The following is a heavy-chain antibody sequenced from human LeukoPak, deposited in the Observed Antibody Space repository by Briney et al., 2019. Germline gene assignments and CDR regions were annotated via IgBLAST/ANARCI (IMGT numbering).Heavy chain of an antibody. J-gene: IGHJ4*02. Sequence: ASVKVSCKASGYTFTNYYMHWVRQAPGQGLEWMGIINPSGGSTRYAQKLQGRVTMTTDTSTSTAYMELRSLRSDDTAVYYCASGTGTPYSSGWYYFDYWGQGTLVTVSS. V-gene: IGHV1-46*01. D-gene: IGHD6-19*01. CDR3: ASGTGTPYSSGWYYFDY. CDR1: GYTFTNYY. CDR2: INPSGGST.